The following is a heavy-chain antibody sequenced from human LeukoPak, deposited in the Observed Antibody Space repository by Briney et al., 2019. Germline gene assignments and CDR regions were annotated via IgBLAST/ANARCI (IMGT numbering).Heavy chain of an antibody. V-gene: IGHV3-30*03. J-gene: IGHJ4*02. D-gene: IGHD2-2*01. Sequence: PGGSLRLSCAASGFTFSSYGMHWFRQAPGTGLEWVAVISNDGGYINYVDSVRGRFTISRDNSKNTLYLQMNSLRAEDTAVYYCARERASCYFDYWGQGTLVTVSS. CDR2: ISNDGGYI. CDR1: GFTFSSYG. CDR3: ARERASCYFDY.